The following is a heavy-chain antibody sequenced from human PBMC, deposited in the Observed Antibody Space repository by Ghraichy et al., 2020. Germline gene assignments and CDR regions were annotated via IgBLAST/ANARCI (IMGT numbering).Heavy chain of an antibody. J-gene: IGHJ4*02. D-gene: IGHD6-13*01. V-gene: IGHV1-18*01. Sequence: ASVKVSCKVCGYSFSTSGTSWVRQAPGQGLEWLGWVSPYNGNTNYAPKIQDRVTMTTDTSTSTAYMELTSLRSDDTAMYFCARDRGTIATAGNFDWWGQGPRVTVSS. CDR3: ARDRGTIATAGNFDW. CDR2: VSPYNGNT. CDR1: GYSFSTSG.